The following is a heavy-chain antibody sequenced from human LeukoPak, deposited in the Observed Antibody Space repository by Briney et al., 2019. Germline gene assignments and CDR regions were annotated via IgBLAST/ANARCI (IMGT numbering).Heavy chain of an antibody. Sequence: ASVKVSCKASGGTFSSYAISWVRQAPGQGLEWMGIINPGGGSTTYAQKFQGRVTMTRDTSTSTVYMELSSLRSEDTAVYYCARAEAAAGTPWDYWGQGTLVTVSS. CDR1: GGTFSSYA. CDR3: ARAEAAAGTPWDY. CDR2: INPGGGST. D-gene: IGHD6-13*01. V-gene: IGHV1-46*01. J-gene: IGHJ4*02.